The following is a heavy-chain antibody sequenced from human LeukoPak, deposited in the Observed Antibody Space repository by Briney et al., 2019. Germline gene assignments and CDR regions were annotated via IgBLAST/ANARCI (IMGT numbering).Heavy chain of an antibody. V-gene: IGHV3-23*05. CDR3: VKYRTSAAPPRDFDS. CDR2: IDSSSGGI. D-gene: IGHD1-26*01. J-gene: IGHJ4*02. Sequence: GGSLRLSCEASGFTFINYAMTWVRQGPGKGLEWVSLIDSSSGGIHYAEAVKGRFTVSRDTSKSTGFLQMSSLRAEDTAVYYCVKYRTSAAPPRDFDSWGQGTLVTVSS. CDR1: GFTFINYA.